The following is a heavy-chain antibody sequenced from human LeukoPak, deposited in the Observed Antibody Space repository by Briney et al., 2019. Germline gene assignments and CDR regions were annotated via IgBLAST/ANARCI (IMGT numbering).Heavy chain of an antibody. Sequence: GRSLRLSCAASGSTFSSYGMHWVRQAPGKGLEWVAVIWYDGSNKYYADSVKGRFTISRDNSKNTLYLQMNSLRAEDTAVYYCARRRYNWNAIDYWGQGTLVTVSS. D-gene: IGHD1-20*01. CDR3: ARRRYNWNAIDY. CDR1: GSTFSSYG. CDR2: IWYDGSNK. J-gene: IGHJ4*02. V-gene: IGHV3-33*01.